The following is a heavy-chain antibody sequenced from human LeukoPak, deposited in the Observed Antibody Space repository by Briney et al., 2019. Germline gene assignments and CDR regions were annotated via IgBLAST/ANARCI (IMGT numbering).Heavy chain of an antibody. CDR2: ISSSSTYI. CDR3: LSPGVAVTGTEY. Sequence: PGGSLRLSCAASGFIFSSYSMSWVRQAPGKGLEWVSYISSSSTYIYYADSVKGRFTISRDNAKNSLYLQMNSLTAEDTAVYYCLSPGVAVTGTEYWGQGTRVTVSS. CDR1: GFIFSSYS. J-gene: IGHJ4*02. D-gene: IGHD6-19*01. V-gene: IGHV3-21*01.